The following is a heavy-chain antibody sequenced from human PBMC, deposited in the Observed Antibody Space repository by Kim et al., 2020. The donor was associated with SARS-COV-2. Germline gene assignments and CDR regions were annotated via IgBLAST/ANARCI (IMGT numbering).Heavy chain of an antibody. CDR1: GGSISSYY. J-gene: IGHJ4*02. CDR3: ARALNAYYYDSSGSPEEYYFDY. CDR2: IYYSGST. Sequence: SETLSLTCTVSGGSISSYYWSWIRQPPGKGLEWIGYIYYSGSTNYNPSLKSRVTISVDTSKNQFSLKLSSVTAADTAVYYCARALNAYYYDSSGSPEEYYFDYWGQGTLVTVSS. V-gene: IGHV4-59*01. D-gene: IGHD3-22*01.